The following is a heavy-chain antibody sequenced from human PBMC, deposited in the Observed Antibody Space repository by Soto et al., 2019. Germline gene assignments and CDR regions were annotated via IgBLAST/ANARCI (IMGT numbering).Heavy chain of an antibody. CDR1: GYTFTGYY. J-gene: IGHJ6*02. CDR3: ARDEGIAARLSYYYYGMDV. Sequence: GASVKVSCKASGYTFTGYYMHWVRQAPGQGLEWMGWINPNSGGTNYAQKFQGRVTMTRDTSISTAYMELSRLRSDDTAVYYCARDEGIAARLSYYYYGMDVWGQGTTVTVSS. D-gene: IGHD6-6*01. V-gene: IGHV1-2*02. CDR2: INPNSGGT.